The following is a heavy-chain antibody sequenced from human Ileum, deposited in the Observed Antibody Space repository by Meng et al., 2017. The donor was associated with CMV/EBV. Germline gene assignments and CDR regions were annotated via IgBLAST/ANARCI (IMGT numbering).Heavy chain of an antibody. CDR3: AREFFLDH. J-gene: IGHJ4*02. D-gene: IGHD3-10*01. V-gene: IGHV3-66*02. Sequence: GGSLRLSCSVSGFTVSDKSMTWVRQAPGMGLEWISVMYSGGSTNYADSVKGRFTISRDNSKNTLYLQMNSLTPSDTAVYFCAREFFLDHWGQGTLVTVSS. CDR1: GFTVSDKS. CDR2: MYSGGST.